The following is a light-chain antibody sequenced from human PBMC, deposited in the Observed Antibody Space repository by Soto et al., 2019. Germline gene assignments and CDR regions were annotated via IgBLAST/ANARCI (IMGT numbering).Light chain of an antibody. Sequence: EIVLTQSPGTLSLSPGERATLSCRSSQTVANNALAWYQQKPGQAPRLLIFGASSRATAIPDRFSGSGSGTDFTLTISRLEPEDFAVYYCQQYGSSPQTFGQGTKVDI. J-gene: IGKJ1*01. V-gene: IGKV3-20*01. CDR1: QTVANNA. CDR3: QQYGSSPQT. CDR2: GAS.